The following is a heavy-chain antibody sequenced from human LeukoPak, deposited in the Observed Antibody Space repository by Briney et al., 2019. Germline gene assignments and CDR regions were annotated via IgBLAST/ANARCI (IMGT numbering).Heavy chain of an antibody. Sequence: GGSLRLSCAPCGFTLSSYAMSWVRQAPGKGLEWVSAISGSGGSTYYADSVKGRFTISRDNSKNTLYLQMNSLRAEDTAVYYCARDLGYYFAFDIWGQGTMVTVSS. D-gene: IGHD3-22*01. J-gene: IGHJ3*02. CDR3: ARDLGYYFAFDI. CDR2: ISGSGGST. CDR1: GFTLSSYA. V-gene: IGHV3-23*01.